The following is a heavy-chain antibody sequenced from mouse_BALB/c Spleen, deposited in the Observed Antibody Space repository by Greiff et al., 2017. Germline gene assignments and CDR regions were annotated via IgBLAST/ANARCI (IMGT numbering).Heavy chain of an antibody. CDR3: ARFYGNYYAMDY. Sequence: VQLKQSGPDLVKPSQSLSLTCTVTGYSITSGYSWHWIRQPPGNKLEWMGFIHYSGSTNYNPSLKSRISITRDTSKNQFFLQLNSVTTEDTATYYCARFYGNYYAMDYWGQGTSVTVSS. CDR1: GYSITSGYS. D-gene: IGHD2-1*01. CDR2: IHYSGST. V-gene: IGHV3-1*02. J-gene: IGHJ4*01.